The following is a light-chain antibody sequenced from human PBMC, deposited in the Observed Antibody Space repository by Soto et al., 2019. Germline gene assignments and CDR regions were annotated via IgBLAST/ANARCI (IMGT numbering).Light chain of an antibody. CDR2: DAT. Sequence: EIVLTQSPATLSLSPGERATLSCRASQTVDNYLAGYQQRPGQAPRLLIYDATNRSTVIPARLGGSESVTDFNLAITSLEPEDFAVYDCQQRGNWPPTFGRGTELEIK. CDR3: QQRGNWPPT. CDR1: QTVDNY. J-gene: IGKJ2*01. V-gene: IGKV3-11*01.